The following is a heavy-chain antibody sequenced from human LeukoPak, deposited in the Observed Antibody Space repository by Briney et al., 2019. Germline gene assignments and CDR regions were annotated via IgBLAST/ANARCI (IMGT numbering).Heavy chain of an antibody. CDR2: ISAYNGNT. CDR3: ARSRGYNYGYSDY. J-gene: IGHJ4*02. CDR1: GYTFSSYG. Sequence: ASMKVSCKASGYTFSSYGITWVRQAPGQGLEWMGWISAYNGNTNSTQKLQGRVTMTTDTSTSTAYMELRSLGSDDTAVYYCARSRGYNYGYSDYWGQGTLVTVSS. D-gene: IGHD5-18*01. V-gene: IGHV1-18*01.